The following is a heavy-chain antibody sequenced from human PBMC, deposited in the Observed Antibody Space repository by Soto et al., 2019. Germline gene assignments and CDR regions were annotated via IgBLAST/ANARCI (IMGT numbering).Heavy chain of an antibody. D-gene: IGHD3-3*01. J-gene: IGHJ6*02. V-gene: IGHV3-23*01. CDR3: AKGSGYDFWSGSPITPYYYGMDV. Sequence: GGSLRLSCAASGFTFSSYAMSWVRQAPGKGLEWVSAISGSGGSTYYADSVKGRFTISRDNSKNTLYLQMNSLRAEDTAVYYCAKGSGYDFWSGSPITPYYYGMDVWGQGTTVTVSS. CDR1: GFTFSSYA. CDR2: ISGSGGST.